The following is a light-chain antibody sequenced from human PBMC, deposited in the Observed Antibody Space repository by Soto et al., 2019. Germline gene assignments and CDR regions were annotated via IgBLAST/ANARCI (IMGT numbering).Light chain of an antibody. CDR2: DAS. V-gene: IGKV3-11*01. J-gene: IGKJ4*01. Sequence: ETVLTQSPVTLSLSPGDRATLSCRARQDIGTYLIWYQQRLGQAPRLLISDASSRATGVPARFSGSGSGTEFTLTISSLEPEDFALYYCQQRGNWPLTFGGGTKVEI. CDR1: QDIGTY. CDR3: QQRGNWPLT.